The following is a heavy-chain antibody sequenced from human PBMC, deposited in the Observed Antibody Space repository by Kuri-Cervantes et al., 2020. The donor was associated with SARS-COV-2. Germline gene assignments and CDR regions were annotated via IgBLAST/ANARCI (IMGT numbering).Heavy chain of an antibody. D-gene: IGHD2-21*01. J-gene: IGHJ4*02. Sequence: GESLKISCAASGFTFSTYAMHWVRQAPGKGLEWVAIISYDGSNKYYADSVKGRFTISRDNSKNTLYLQMNSLSAEDTAVYYCARDRVGVHDYWGQGTLVTVSS. CDR3: ARDRVGVHDY. CDR2: ISYDGSNK. V-gene: IGHV3-30-3*01. CDR1: GFTFSTYA.